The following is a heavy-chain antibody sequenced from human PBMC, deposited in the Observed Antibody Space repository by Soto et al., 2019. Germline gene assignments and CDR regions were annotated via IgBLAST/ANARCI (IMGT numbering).Heavy chain of an antibody. J-gene: IGHJ4*02. Sequence: GGSLRLSCAASGFTFSSYAMHWVRQAPGKGLEWVAVISYDGSNKYYADSVKGRFTISRDNSKNTLYLQMNSLRAEDMAVYYCARASSLFHYDFWSGYYGFDYWGQGTLVTVSS. D-gene: IGHD3-3*01. CDR3: ARASSLFHYDFWSGYYGFDY. CDR1: GFTFSSYA. V-gene: IGHV3-30-3*01. CDR2: ISYDGSNK.